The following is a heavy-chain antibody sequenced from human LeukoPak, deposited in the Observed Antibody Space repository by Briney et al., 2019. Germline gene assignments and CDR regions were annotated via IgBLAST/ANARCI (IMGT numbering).Heavy chain of an antibody. Sequence: GGSLRLSCAASGFTFNNYGMNWVRQAPGKGLEWVSGISGGGGSTYYADSVKGRFTISRDNSKNTLYLQMNSLRAEDTAVYYCAKGSDYDPPYYYYYYMDVWGKGTTVTISS. CDR2: ISGGGGST. J-gene: IGHJ6*03. CDR1: GFTFNNYG. V-gene: IGHV3-23*01. D-gene: IGHD5-12*01. CDR3: AKGSDYDPPYYYYYYMDV.